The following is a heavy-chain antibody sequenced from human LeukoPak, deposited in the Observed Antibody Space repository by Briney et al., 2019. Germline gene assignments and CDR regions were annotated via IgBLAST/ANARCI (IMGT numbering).Heavy chain of an antibody. Sequence: PGGSLRLSCAASGFTFSSYAMSWVRQAPGKGLEWVSAISGSGGSTYYADSVKGRFTISRDNSKNTLYLQMNSLRAEDTAVYYCAKGVLSITMIVVVTSFDYWGQGTLVTVSS. CDR1: GFTFSSYA. CDR3: AKGVLSITMIVVVTSFDY. CDR2: ISGSGGST. J-gene: IGHJ4*02. V-gene: IGHV3-23*01. D-gene: IGHD3-22*01.